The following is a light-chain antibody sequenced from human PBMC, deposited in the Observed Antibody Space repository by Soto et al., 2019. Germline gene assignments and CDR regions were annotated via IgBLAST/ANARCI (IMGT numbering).Light chain of an antibody. CDR2: GAS. CDR1: QSVSSSY. J-gene: IGKJ1*01. Sequence: IVLTQSPGTLSLSPGEIATLSCRASQSVSSSYLAWYQQKPGQAPRLLIYGASSRATGIPDRFSGSGSGTDFTLTISRLEPEDFAVYYCQQYGSSPWTFGQGTKVDIK. V-gene: IGKV3-20*01. CDR3: QQYGSSPWT.